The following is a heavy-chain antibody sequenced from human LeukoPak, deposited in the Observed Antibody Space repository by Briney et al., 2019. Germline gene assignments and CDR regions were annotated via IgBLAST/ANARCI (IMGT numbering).Heavy chain of an antibody. D-gene: IGHD3/OR15-3a*01. CDR2: IYYSGNT. CDR1: GVSISSSNSY. Sequence: PSETLSLTCTVSGVSISSSNSYWGWIRQPPGKGLEWIGSIYYSGNTYYNASLKSQVSISIDTSKNQFSLRLTSVTAADTAVYFCAGQTGSGLFILPGGQGTLVTVSS. CDR3: AGQTGSGLFILP. V-gene: IGHV4-39*01. J-gene: IGHJ4*02.